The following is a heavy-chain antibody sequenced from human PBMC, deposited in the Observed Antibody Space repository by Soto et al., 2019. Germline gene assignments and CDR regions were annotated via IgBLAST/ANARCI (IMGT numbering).Heavy chain of an antibody. CDR3: ARERYQVISDGMDV. J-gene: IGHJ6*02. Sequence: VKVSCKASGYTFTGYYIHWVREAPGQGLEWMGWINPQTGGTSYAQKFQGRVTLSRDTSINTAYLELSRLTFDDAAVYFCARERYQVISDGMDVWGQGTTVTVSS. V-gene: IGHV1-2*02. CDR2: INPQTGGT. D-gene: IGHD2-2*01. CDR1: GYTFTGYY.